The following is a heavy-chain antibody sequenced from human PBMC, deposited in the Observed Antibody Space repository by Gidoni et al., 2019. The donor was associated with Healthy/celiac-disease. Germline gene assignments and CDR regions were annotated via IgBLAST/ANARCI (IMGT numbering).Heavy chain of an antibody. CDR3: ARADSFSSWYGY. D-gene: IGHD6-13*01. CDR1: GGTFSSYT. V-gene: IGHV1-69*02. J-gene: IGHJ4*02. Sequence: QVQLVQSGAEVKKPGSSVRVSCKASGGTFSSYTISWVRQAPGQGLEWMGRIIPILGIANYAQKFQGRVTITADKSTSTAYMELSSLRSEDTAVYYCARADSFSSWYGYWGQGTLVTVSS. CDR2: IIPILGIA.